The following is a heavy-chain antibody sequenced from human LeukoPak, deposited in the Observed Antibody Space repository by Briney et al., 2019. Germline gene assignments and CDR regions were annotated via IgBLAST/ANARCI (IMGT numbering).Heavy chain of an antibody. CDR2: ITYDGTTK. J-gene: IGHJ4*02. V-gene: IGHV3-30*18. D-gene: IGHD5-12*01. CDR3: TKDQYSAEGASGY. Sequence: GGSLRLSCAASGFTFSSYGMHWVRQAPGKGLEWVAVITYDGTTKYYADSVKGRFTISRDNSKNTLYLQMNSLRAEDTAVYYSTKDQYSAEGASGYWGQGTLVTVSS. CDR1: GFTFSSYG.